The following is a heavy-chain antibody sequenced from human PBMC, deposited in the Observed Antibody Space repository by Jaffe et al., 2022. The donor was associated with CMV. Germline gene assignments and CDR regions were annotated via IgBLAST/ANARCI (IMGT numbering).Heavy chain of an antibody. CDR2: INHSGST. Sequence: QVQLQQWGAGLLKPSETLSLTCAVYGGSFSGYYWSWIRQPPGKGLEWIGEINHSGSTNYNPSLKSRVTISVDTSKNQFSLKLSSVTAADTAVYYCARGSVLRFLEWSKTDISSRDWFDPWGQGTLVTVSS. J-gene: IGHJ5*02. D-gene: IGHD3-3*01. CDR3: ARGSVLRFLEWSKTDISSRDWFDP. CDR1: GGSFSGYY. V-gene: IGHV4-34*01.